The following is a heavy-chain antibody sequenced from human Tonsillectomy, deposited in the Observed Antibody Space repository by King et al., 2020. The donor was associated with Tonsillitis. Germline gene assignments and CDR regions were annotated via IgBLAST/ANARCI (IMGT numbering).Heavy chain of an antibody. V-gene: IGHV1-18*01. J-gene: IGHJ6*02. CDR1: GYAFTSYG. D-gene: IGHD6-19*01. CDR2: ISAYNGNT. CDR3: ARDPSYSSTYMFDYYGMDV. Sequence: QLVQSGAEVKKPGASVKVSCKASGYAFTSYGITWVRQAPGQGLEWMGWISAYNGNTNFAQKLQGRVTMTTDTSTSTAYMELRSLRSDDTAVYYCARDPSYSSTYMFDYYGMDVWGQGTTVTVS.